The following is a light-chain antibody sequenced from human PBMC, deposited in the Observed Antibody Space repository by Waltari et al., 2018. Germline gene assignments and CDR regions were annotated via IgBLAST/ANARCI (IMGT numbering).Light chain of an antibody. V-gene: IGLV1-40*01. CDR2: GNS. CDR1: SSNIGAGYD. Sequence: QSGLTQPPSVSGAPGQRVTISCTGSSSNIGAGYDVHWYQLLPGTAPKLLIYGNSNRPSGVPDRFAGSKSGTSASLAITGLQAEDEADYYCQSYDSSLSGSIFGGGTKLTGL. CDR3: QSYDSSLSGSI. J-gene: IGLJ2*01.